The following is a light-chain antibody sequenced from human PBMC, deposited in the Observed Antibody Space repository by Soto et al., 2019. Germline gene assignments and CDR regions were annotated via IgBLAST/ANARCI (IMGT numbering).Light chain of an antibody. Sequence: DIQMTQSPSTLSGSVGDRVTITCRASQTISSWLAWYQQKPGKAPKVLIYDVSTLESGVPSRFSGSGSGTEFTLTISSLQSDDLATYYCQQYHTDWTFGQGTKVDIK. CDR3: QQYHTDWT. CDR2: DVS. CDR1: QTISSW. J-gene: IGKJ1*01. V-gene: IGKV1-5*01.